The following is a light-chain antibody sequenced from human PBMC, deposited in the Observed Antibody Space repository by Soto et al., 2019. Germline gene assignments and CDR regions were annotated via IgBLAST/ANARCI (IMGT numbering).Light chain of an antibody. Sequence: VLTQSPATLSLSPGERATLSCWASQSVSTYLAWYQQKPGQAPRLLIYDASSRATGIPARFSGSGSGTDFTLTISSVEPEDFAVYYCQQRSNCCTFGQGTRLEIK. V-gene: IGKV3-11*01. CDR2: DAS. CDR1: QSVSTY. J-gene: IGKJ5*01. CDR3: QQRSNCCT.